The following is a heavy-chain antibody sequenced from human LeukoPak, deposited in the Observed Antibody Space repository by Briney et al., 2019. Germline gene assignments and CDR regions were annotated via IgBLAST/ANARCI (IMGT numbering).Heavy chain of an antibody. D-gene: IGHD5-18*01. V-gene: IGHV3-7*01. CDR3: ARVVGYQYYFDF. CDR2: IKQDGSEK. Sequence: GGSLRLSCAASGFTFSSYGMSWVRQAPGKGLEWVANIKQDGSEKYYVDSMKGRFTISRDNAKNSLYLQMNSLRAEDTAVYYCARVVGYQYYFDFWGQGTLVTVFS. CDR1: GFTFSSYG. J-gene: IGHJ4*02.